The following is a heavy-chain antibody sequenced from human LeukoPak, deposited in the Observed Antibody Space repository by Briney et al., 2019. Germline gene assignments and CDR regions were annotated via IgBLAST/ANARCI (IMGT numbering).Heavy chain of an antibody. CDR3: APDFWVDY. Sequence: GESLKISCAASGFTFSSYSMNWVRQAPGKGLEWVSSVSSSSSYIYYADSVKGRFTISRDNAKNSLYLQMNSLRAEDTAVYYCAPDFWVDYWGQGTLVTVSS. V-gene: IGHV3-21*01. J-gene: IGHJ4*02. CDR2: VSSSSSYI. CDR1: GFTFSSYS. D-gene: IGHD3/OR15-3a*01.